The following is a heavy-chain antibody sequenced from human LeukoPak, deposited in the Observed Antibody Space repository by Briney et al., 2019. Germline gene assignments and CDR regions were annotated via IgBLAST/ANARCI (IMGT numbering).Heavy chain of an antibody. Sequence: SETLSLTCTVSGGSISSYYWTWIRQPPGKGLEWIGYIYYTGSTNYNPSLKSRATMSVDTSKSQVSLKMTSVTVADTAVYYCARPSIPSAAASALDIWGQGTMVTVSS. V-gene: IGHV4-59*08. CDR1: GGSISSYY. D-gene: IGHD2-2*01. J-gene: IGHJ3*02. CDR2: IYYTGST. CDR3: ARPSIPSAAASALDI.